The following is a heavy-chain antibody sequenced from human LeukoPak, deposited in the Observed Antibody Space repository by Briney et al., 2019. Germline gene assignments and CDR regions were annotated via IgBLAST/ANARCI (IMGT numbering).Heavy chain of an antibody. Sequence: PGGSLRLSCAASGFTFSNYAIHWVRQAPGKGLEWAALISKDGTNKYYPDSVKGRFTISRGNSKNTLYLQMNSLRAEDTAVYYCAILGYSSSVFDCWGQGTLVTVSS. CDR1: GFTFSNYA. D-gene: IGHD6-13*01. V-gene: IGHV3-30-3*01. CDR3: AILGYSSSVFDC. CDR2: ISKDGTNK. J-gene: IGHJ4*02.